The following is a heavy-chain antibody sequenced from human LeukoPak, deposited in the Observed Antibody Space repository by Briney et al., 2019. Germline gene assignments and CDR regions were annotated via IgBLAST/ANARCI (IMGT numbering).Heavy chain of an antibody. V-gene: IGHV3-30*18. CDR2: IWYGGSNK. CDR3: AKEDYSSSFDY. D-gene: IGHD4-11*01. Sequence: PGRSLRLSRAASGFTFSSYGMHWVRQAPGKGLEWVAVIWYGGSNKYYADSVKGRFTISRDNSKNTLYLQMNSLRAEDTAVYYCAKEDYSSSFDYWGQGTLVTVSS. CDR1: GFTFSSYG. J-gene: IGHJ4*02.